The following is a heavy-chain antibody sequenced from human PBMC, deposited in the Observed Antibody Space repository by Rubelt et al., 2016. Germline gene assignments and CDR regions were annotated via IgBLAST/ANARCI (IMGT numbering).Heavy chain of an antibody. D-gene: IGHD1-1*01. CDR1: GGSFSGYY. CDR3: ARDGSGTTLRY. CDR2: IYYSGGT. Sequence: QVQLQQWGAGLLKPSETLSLTCAVYGGSFSGYYWSWIRQPPGKGLEWIGYIYYSGGTYYNPSLRSRVTISVGTAKNQFSLKMTAVTAADTAVYYCARDGSGTTLRYWGQGTLVTVSS. V-gene: IGHV4-34*11. J-gene: IGHJ4*02.